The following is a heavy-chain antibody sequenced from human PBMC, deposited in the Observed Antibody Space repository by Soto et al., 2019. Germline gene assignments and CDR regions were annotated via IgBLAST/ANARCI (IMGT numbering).Heavy chain of an antibody. V-gene: IGHV1-18*01. CDR1: GYTFTSYG. J-gene: IGHJ5*02. D-gene: IGHD1-26*01. CDR2: INPYNGNT. Sequence: ASVKVSCKASGYTFTSYGISWVRQAPGQGLEWMGWINPYNGNTNYAQKLQGRVTMTTDTSTSTAYMELRSLRSDDTAVYYCARDPVGGHRFDPWGQGTLVTVSS. CDR3: ARDPVGGHRFDP.